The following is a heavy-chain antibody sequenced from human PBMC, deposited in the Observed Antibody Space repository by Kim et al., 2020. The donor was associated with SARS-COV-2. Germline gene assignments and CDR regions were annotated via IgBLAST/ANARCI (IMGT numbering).Heavy chain of an antibody. CDR1: GYTFTSYD. Sequence: ASVKVSCKASGYTFTSYDINWVRQATGQGLEWMGWMNPNSGNTGYAQKFQGRVTMTRNTSISTAYMELSSLRSEDMAVYYCARGGRGNYGLAFDYWGQGTLVTVSS. CDR2: MNPNSGNT. V-gene: IGHV1-8*01. CDR3: ARGGRGNYGLAFDY. J-gene: IGHJ4*02. D-gene: IGHD4-4*01.